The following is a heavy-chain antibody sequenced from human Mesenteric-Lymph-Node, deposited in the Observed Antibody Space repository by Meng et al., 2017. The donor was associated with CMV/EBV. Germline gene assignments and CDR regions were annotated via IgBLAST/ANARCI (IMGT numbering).Heavy chain of an antibody. Sequence: GESLKISCVGSEFTFSSYAMTWVRQAPGKGLEWVSVISSSGSSTYYADSVKGRFTISRDNSKNTVYLQMNSLKTEDTAVYYCTRTLLAARNYGMDVWGQGTTVTVSS. CDR3: TRTLLAARNYGMDV. J-gene: IGHJ6*02. CDR1: EFTFSSYA. D-gene: IGHD6-6*01. V-gene: IGHV3-23*01. CDR2: ISSSGSST.